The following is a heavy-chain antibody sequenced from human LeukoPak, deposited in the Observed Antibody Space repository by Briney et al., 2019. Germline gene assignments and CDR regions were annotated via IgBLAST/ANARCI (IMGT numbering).Heavy chain of an antibody. CDR2: IYYSGNT. V-gene: IGHV4-59*12. D-gene: IGHD3-16*01. Sequence: SETLSLTCTVSGGSISSFYWSWIWQSPGKGLEWIGYIYYSGNTNYNPSLKSRVTISVDTSKNQFSLKLSSVTAADTAVYYCARDGPPGDYVFTYPPYYFDYWGQGTLVTVSS. CDR3: ARDGPPGDYVFTYPPYYFDY. CDR1: GGSISSFY. J-gene: IGHJ4*02.